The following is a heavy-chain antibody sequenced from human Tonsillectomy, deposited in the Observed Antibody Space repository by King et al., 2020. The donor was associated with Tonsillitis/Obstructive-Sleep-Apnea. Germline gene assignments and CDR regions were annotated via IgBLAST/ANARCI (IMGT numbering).Heavy chain of an antibody. D-gene: IGHD6-19*01. CDR2: IYYSGST. V-gene: IGHV4-59*01. Sequence: VQLQESGPGLVKHSETLSLTCTVSGASISSYYWSWSRQHPGEGREWIGNIYYSGSTNYNPSLKSRVTISEETSENQFSLKLSSVTAAAPVVYYCCTYSSGWYVPVDYWGQGTLVTVSS. CDR1: GASISSYY. CDR3: CTYSSGWYVPVDY. J-gene: IGHJ4*02.